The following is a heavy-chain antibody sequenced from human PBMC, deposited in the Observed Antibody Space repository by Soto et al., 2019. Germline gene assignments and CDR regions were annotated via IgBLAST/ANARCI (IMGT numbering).Heavy chain of an antibody. D-gene: IGHD3-22*01. CDR2: INHSGST. CDR3: ARMNYYDTSGYPFDY. CDR1: GGSISSYY. J-gene: IGHJ4*02. V-gene: IGHV4-34*01. Sequence: SETLSLTCTVSGGSISSYYWSWIRQPPGKGLEWIGEINHSGSTNYNPSLKSRVTISADTSKNQFSLKLNSVTAADTAVYYCARMNYYDTSGYPFDYWGQGMMVTVSS.